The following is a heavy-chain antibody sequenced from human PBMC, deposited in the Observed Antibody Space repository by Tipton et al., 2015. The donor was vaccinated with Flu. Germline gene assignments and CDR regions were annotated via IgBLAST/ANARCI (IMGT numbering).Heavy chain of an antibody. J-gene: IGHJ5*02. Sequence: TLSLTCSVSGDSIGSRYFWGWIRQPPGKGLEWIGYIYSSGSTHHNPSLKSRVTISVDTSKNQFSLNLSSVTAADTAVYYCARDRGFSNWFDPWGQGTLVTVSS. CDR2: IYSSGST. V-gene: IGHV4-31*03. D-gene: IGHD3-10*01. CDR1: GDSIGSRYF. CDR3: ARDRGFSNWFDP.